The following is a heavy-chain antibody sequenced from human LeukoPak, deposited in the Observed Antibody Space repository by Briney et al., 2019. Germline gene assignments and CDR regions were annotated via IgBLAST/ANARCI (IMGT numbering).Heavy chain of an antibody. CDR3: ASTPPCDFWRGAFDI. CDR1: GGSISSYY. J-gene: IGHJ3*02. CDR2: IYTSGST. D-gene: IGHD3-3*01. Sequence: PSETLSLTCTVSGGSISSYYWSWIRQPAGKGLEWIGRIYTSGSTNYNPSHKSRVTMSVDTSKNQFSLKLSSVTAADTAVYYCASTPPCDFWRGAFDIWGQGTMVTVSS. V-gene: IGHV4-4*07.